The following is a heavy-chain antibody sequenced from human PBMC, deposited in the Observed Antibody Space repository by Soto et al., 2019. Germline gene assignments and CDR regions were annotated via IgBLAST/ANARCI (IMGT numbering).Heavy chain of an antibody. Sequence: SETLSLTCTVAGGSISSYYWSWIRQPPGKGLEWIGYIYYSGSTNYNPSLKSRVTISVDTSKNQFSLKLSSVTAADTAVYYCARDHGTDAFDIWGQGTMVTVSS. V-gene: IGHV4-59*01. CDR1: GGSISSYY. J-gene: IGHJ3*02. CDR3: ARDHGTDAFDI. CDR2: IYYSGST.